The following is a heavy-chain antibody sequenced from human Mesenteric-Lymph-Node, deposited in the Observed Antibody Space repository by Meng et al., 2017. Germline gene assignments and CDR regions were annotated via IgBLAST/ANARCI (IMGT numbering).Heavy chain of an antibody. CDR3: ARETGNMVRGVTFDP. CDR1: GGSISSYY. Sequence: GSLRLSCTVSGGSISSYYWSWIRQPPGKGLEWIGYIYYSGSTNYNPSLKSRVTISVDTSKNQFSLKLSSVTAADTAVYYCARETGNMVRGVTFDPWGQGTLVTVSS. J-gene: IGHJ5*02. D-gene: IGHD3-10*01. CDR2: IYYSGST. V-gene: IGHV4-59*01.